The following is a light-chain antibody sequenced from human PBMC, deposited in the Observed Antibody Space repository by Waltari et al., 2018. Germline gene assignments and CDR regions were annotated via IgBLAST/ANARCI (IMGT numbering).Light chain of an antibody. CDR3: QKYNSAPLT. J-gene: IGKJ4*01. CDR1: QGISNY. Sequence: DIQMTQSPSSLSASDGDSVTITCRASQGISNYLAWYQQKPGKVPKLLMCGASTLQSGVPSRFSGSGSGTDFTLTINSLQPEDVATYYCQKYNSAPLTFGGGTKVDI. V-gene: IGKV1-27*01. CDR2: GAS.